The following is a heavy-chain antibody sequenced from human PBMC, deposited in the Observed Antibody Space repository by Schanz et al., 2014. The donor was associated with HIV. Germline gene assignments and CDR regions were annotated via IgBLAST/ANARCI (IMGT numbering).Heavy chain of an antibody. CDR2: ISWNSVSI. J-gene: IGHJ6*02. CDR3: AKAYSTSRPYSMDI. CDR1: GITFSSSV. D-gene: IGHD6-6*01. V-gene: IGHV3-9*01. Sequence: VQLVESGGGVVQPGRSLRLSCAASGITFSSSVMHWVRQAPGKGLEWVSGISWNSVSIGYADSVKGRFTISRDNAKNSLYMQMNSLRGDDTALYYCAKAYSTSRPYSMDIWGQGTTVTVSS.